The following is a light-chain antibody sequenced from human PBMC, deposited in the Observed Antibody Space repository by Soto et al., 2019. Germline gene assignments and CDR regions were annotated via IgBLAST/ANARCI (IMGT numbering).Light chain of an antibody. CDR3: AAWDDSLNGRV. V-gene: IGLV1-44*01. CDR2: SNN. J-gene: IGLJ2*01. Sequence: QSVLTQPPSASGTPGQRVTISCSGSSSNIGGNPVNWYQHLPGTAPKLLIYSNNHRPSGVPDRFSGSKSGTSASLAISGLQSEDEADYYCAAWDDSLNGRVFGGGTKLTVL. CDR1: SSNIGGNP.